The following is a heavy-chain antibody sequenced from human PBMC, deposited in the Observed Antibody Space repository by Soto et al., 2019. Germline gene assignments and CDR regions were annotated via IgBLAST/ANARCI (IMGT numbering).Heavy chain of an antibody. V-gene: IGHV3-30*18. CDR3: ANDFTSYTEEPYYFDY. D-gene: IGHD1-26*01. J-gene: IGHJ4*02. Sequence: QVHLVESGGGVVQPGRSLRLSCTASGFTFSSYGMHWVRQAPGRGLDWVTFISYDGSIKHYADYVKGRFIISRDNSKNTLDLEMNSLRPEDTAVYYCANDFTSYTEEPYYFDYWGQGTLVTVSS. CDR2: ISYDGSIK. CDR1: GFTFSSYG.